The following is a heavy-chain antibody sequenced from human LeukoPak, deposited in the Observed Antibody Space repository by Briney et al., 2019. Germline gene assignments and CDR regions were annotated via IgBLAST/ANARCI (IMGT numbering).Heavy chain of an antibody. J-gene: IGHJ5*02. CDR1: GFTFSSYS. Sequence: GGSLRLSCAASGFTFSSYSMNWVRQAPGKGLEWVSSISGISTYLYYADSVKGRFTISRDNAKNSLYLQMNSLRAEDTAVYYCAREAGDIVVVVAANNWFDPWGQGTLVTVSS. D-gene: IGHD2-15*01. CDR3: AREAGDIVVVVAANNWFDP. CDR2: ISGISTYL. V-gene: IGHV3-21*01.